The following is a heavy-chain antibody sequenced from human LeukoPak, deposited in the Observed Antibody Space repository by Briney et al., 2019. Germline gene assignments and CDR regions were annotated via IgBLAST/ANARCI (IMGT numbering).Heavy chain of an antibody. CDR1: GFTFSSYG. J-gene: IGHJ4*02. D-gene: IGHD4-11*01. CDR2: IRYDGSNK. V-gene: IGHV3-30*02. CDR3: AKAGDYSDLWGGFDY. Sequence: QSGGSLRLSCAASGFTFSSYGMHWVRQAPGKGLGWVAFIRYDGSNKYYADSVKGRFTISRDNSKNTLYLQMNSLRAEDTAVYYCAKAGDYSDLWGGFDYWGQGTLVTVSS.